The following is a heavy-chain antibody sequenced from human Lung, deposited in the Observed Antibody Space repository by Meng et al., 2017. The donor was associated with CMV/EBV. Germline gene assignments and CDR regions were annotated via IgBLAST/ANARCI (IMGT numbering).Heavy chain of an antibody. CDR3: ARGSNTAMAYFDS. Sequence: HLQVSGPGPGKASLTLSLTCTVSGGSITGGDYYWSWIRQPPGKGLEWIGCVYYTGGTYDNPSLKSRLSMSVDTSNNQFFLNLTSVTAADTAFYFCARGSNTAMAYFDSWGLGTLVTVSS. CDR1: GGSITGGDYY. J-gene: IGHJ4*02. V-gene: IGHV4-30-4*01. D-gene: IGHD5-18*01. CDR2: VYYTGGT.